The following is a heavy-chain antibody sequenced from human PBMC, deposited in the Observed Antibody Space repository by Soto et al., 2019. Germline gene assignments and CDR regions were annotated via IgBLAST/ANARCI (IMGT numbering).Heavy chain of an antibody. D-gene: IGHD5-18*01. CDR2: ISHSGST. J-gene: IGHJ4*02. V-gene: IGHV4-4*02. CDR3: ASHRGNTYGPYDY. CDR1: GGSIGSGNW. Sequence: QVQLQESGPGLVKPSGTLSLPCPASGGSIGSGNWWSWVRQPPGKGLEWIGEISHSGSTNYNPSLKRRLTTSVDRSNNQFSLRLTSVTAADTAVYYCASHRGNTYGPYDYWGQGTLVTVSS.